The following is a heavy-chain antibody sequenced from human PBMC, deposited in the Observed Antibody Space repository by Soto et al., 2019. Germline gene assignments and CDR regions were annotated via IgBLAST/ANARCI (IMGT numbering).Heavy chain of an antibody. Sequence: PSETLSLTCAVSGGSISSGGYSWSWIRQPPGKGLEWVGYIYHSGSTYYNPPLKSRVTISVDRSKNQFSLKLSSVTAADTAVYYCARGPYVVVPAAIYWFDPWGQGTLVTVSS. V-gene: IGHV4-30-2*01. D-gene: IGHD2-2*01. CDR1: GGSISSGGYS. J-gene: IGHJ5*02. CDR3: ARGPYVVVPAAIYWFDP. CDR2: IYHSGST.